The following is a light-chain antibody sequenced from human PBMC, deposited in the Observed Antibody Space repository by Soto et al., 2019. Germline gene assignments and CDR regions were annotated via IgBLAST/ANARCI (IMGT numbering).Light chain of an antibody. J-gene: IGKJ3*01. CDR2: DAS. V-gene: IGKV1-5*01. CDR3: QQSNREVT. CDR1: QSISSW. Sequence: DIQMTQSPSTLSASVGDRVTITCRASQSISSWLAWYQQKPGKAPKLLIYDASSLESGVPSRFSGSGSGTEFTLTISSLQPDDFATYYCQQSNREVTFVPGTKVDIK.